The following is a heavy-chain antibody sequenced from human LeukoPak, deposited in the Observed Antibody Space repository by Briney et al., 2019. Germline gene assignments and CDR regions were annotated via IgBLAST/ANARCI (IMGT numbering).Heavy chain of an antibody. Sequence: PSGTLSLTCAVSGGSISSSNWWSWVRQPPGKGLEWIGEIYHSGSTNYNPSLKSRVTISVDKSKNQFSLKLSSVTAADTAVYYCARGHYDILTGYYYFDYWGPGTLVTVSS. CDR1: GGSISSSNW. J-gene: IGHJ4*02. CDR2: IYHSGST. V-gene: IGHV4-4*02. D-gene: IGHD3-9*01. CDR3: ARGHYDILTGYYYFDY.